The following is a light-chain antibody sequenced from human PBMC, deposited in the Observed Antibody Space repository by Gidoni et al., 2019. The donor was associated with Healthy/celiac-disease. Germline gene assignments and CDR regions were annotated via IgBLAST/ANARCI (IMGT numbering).Light chain of an antibody. CDR1: KLGDKY. J-gene: IGLJ2*01. Sequence: SYELTQPPSVSVPPGQTASITCSGDKLGDKYACWYQQKPGQSPVLVIYQDSKRPSGIPERFSGSNSGNTATLTISGTQAMDEDDYYCQAWDSSTAVFGGGTKLTVL. V-gene: IGLV3-1*01. CDR3: QAWDSSTAV. CDR2: QDS.